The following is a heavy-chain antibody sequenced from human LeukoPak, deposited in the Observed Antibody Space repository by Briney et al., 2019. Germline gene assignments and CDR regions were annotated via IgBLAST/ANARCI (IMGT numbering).Heavy chain of an antibody. CDR2: IGSSGSTV. CDR1: GFSFSSYE. V-gene: IGHV3-48*03. D-gene: IGHD4-23*01. CDR3: ARDYGGSSPFDY. J-gene: IGHJ4*02. Sequence: PGGSLRLSCAASGFSFSSYEINWVRQAPGKGLEWVSYIGSSGSTVYYADSVKGRFTISRDNAKNSLYLQMNSLRAEDTAVYYCARDYGGSSPFDYWGQGTLVTVSS.